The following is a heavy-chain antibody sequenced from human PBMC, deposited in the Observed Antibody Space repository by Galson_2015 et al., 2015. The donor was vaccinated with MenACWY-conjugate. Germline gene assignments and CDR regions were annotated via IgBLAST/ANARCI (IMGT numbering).Heavy chain of an antibody. Sequence: SLRLSCAASGFTFSSSWMSWVRQAPGKGLEWVANIKQDGSEKYYVDSAKGRFTISRDNAKNSLYLQMNSLRAEDTAVYHCARSGYNDCWGQGTLVTVSS. D-gene: IGHD5-18*01. CDR2: IKQDGSEK. CDR1: GFTFSSSW. CDR3: ARSGYNDC. J-gene: IGHJ4*02. V-gene: IGHV3-7*03.